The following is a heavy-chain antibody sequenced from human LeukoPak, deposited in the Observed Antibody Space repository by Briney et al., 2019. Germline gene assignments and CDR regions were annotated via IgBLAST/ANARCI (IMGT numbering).Heavy chain of an antibody. J-gene: IGHJ4*02. D-gene: IGHD2-2*01. CDR3: ARGGEYQLLWGD. V-gene: IGHV4-61*01. CDR1: GYSISSGYY. Sequence: SQTLSLTCTVSGYSISSGYYWGWIRPPPGKGLEWIGYIYYSGSTNYNPSLKSRVTISVDTSKNQFSLKLSSVTAADTAVYYCARGGEYQLLWGDWGQGTLVTVSS. CDR2: IYYSGST.